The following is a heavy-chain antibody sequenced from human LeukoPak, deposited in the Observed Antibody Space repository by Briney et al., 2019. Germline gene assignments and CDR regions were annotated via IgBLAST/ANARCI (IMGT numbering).Heavy chain of an antibody. CDR2: VYYSGST. Sequence: SETLSLTCTVSGGSISSNSYYWDWIRQPPGKGLEWIGSVYYSGSTYSNPSLKSRVTISVDTSKNQFSLKLSSVTAADTAVYYCARVGSSGWYLGAFDIWGQGTMVTVSS. V-gene: IGHV4-39*07. J-gene: IGHJ3*02. CDR1: GGSISSNSYY. D-gene: IGHD6-19*01. CDR3: ARVGSSGWYLGAFDI.